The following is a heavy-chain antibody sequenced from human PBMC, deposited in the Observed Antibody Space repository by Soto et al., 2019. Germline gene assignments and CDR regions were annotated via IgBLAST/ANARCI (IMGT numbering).Heavy chain of an antibody. CDR2: MWYDGTNK. V-gene: IGHV3-33*01. J-gene: IGHJ3*02. D-gene: IGHD3-16*01. Sequence: QVQLVESGGGVVQPGRSLRLSCAASGFTFRIYSMHWVRQSPGKGLEWVAVMWYDGTNKYYGESVKGRFTISRDNYANTRYLQMNSLRVEDTAVYYCARDATFGTKGGSFEIWGHGTLGTVSS. CDR3: ARDATFGTKGGSFEI. CDR1: GFTFRIYS.